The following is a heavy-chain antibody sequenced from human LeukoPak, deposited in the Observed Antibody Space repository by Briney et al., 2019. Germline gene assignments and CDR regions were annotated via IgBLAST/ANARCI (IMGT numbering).Heavy chain of an antibody. J-gene: IGHJ4*02. CDR3: ARELLWFGDRLSY. CDR2: ISSSGSTI. D-gene: IGHD3-10*01. V-gene: IGHV3-48*03. CDR1: GFTFSSYE. Sequence: GGSLRLSCAASGFTFSSYEMNWVRQAPGKGLEWVSYISSSGSTIYYADPVKGRFTISRDNAKNSLYLQMNSLRAEDTAVYYCARELLWFGDRLSYWGQGTLVTVSS.